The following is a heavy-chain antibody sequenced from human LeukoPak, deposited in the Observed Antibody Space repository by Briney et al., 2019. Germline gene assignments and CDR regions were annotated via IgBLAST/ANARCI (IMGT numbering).Heavy chain of an antibody. D-gene: IGHD4-17*01. Sequence: PSETLSLTCTVSSGSVSSGNYFWNWIRQPPGKGLDWIGYIYYSGSTYYNPSLKSRVTISVDTSKNQFSLKLSSVTAADTAVYYCASHGDEGDYWGQGTLVTVSS. J-gene: IGHJ4*02. V-gene: IGHV4-30-4*08. CDR2: IYYSGST. CDR1: SGSVSSGNYF. CDR3: ASHGDEGDY.